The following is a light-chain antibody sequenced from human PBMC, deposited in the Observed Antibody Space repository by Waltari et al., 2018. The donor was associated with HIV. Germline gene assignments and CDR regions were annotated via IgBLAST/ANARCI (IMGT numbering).Light chain of an antibody. CDR1: SSDVGAYYY. V-gene: IGLV2-14*01. CDR3: SSYTGSDTLLGV. CDR2: DVN. J-gene: IGLJ1*01. Sequence: QSALTQPASVSGSPGQSISIPCTGTSSDVGAYYYVSWYQQHPGQAPKRIIYDVNSLPAVISSRFSGSKSGNTAARTISGLQAEDEADYYCSSYTGSDTLLGVFGTGTKVTVL.